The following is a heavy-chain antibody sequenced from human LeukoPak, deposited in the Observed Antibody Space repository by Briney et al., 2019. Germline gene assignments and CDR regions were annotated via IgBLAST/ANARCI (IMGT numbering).Heavy chain of an antibody. CDR2: ISYDGSNK. CDR1: GFTFSNYG. CDR3: ARDRGYYYDSSGYPRLQH. D-gene: IGHD3-22*01. V-gene: IGHV3-30*03. Sequence: GGSLRLSCAASGFTFSNYGMHWVRQAPGKGLEWVAFISYDGSNKYYADSVKGRFTISRDNSKNTLYLQMNSLRAEDTAVYYCARDRGYYYDSSGYPRLQHWGQGTLVTVSS. J-gene: IGHJ1*01.